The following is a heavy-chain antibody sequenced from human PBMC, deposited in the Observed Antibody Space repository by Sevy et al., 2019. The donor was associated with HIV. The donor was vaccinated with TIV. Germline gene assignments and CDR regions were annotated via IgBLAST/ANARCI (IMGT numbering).Heavy chain of an antibody. J-gene: IGHJ6*02. Sequence: GGSLRLSCAASGFAFTNYYAMHWVRQAPGKGLEWVALISYDGSDQYYPDSVKGRFTISRDNLKNTLYLQMNSLTTEDTAVYYCARPRANYVDHYFFFAMDVWGQGTTVTVSS. CDR3: ARPRANYVDHYFFFAMDV. V-gene: IGHV3-30-3*01. CDR1: GFAFTNYYA. D-gene: IGHD4-17*01. CDR2: ISYDGSDQ.